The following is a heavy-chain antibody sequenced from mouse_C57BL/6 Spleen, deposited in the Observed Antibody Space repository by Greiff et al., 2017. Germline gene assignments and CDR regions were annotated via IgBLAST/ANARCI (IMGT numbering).Heavy chain of an antibody. J-gene: IGHJ2*01. Sequence: EVKLMESGGGLVKPGGSLKLSCAASGFTFSSYAMSWVRQTPEKRLEWVATISDGGSYTYYPDNVKGRFTISRDNAKNNLYLQMSLLKSVDTAMYYCARGSSGLDSWGPGTTLPVSS. V-gene: IGHV5-4*03. D-gene: IGHD3-2*02. CDR3: ARGSSGLDS. CDR1: GFTFSSYA. CDR2: ISDGGSYT.